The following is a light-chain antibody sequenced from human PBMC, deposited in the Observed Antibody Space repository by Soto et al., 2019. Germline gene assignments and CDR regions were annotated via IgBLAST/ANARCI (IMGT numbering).Light chain of an antibody. Sequence: DIQMTQSPSTLSASVGDRVTITCRTSQSISTWLAWYQQKPGKAPKLLIYKASTLESGVPSRFSGSGSGTGFTLTISSRQPDDVATYYCQLFNTYPPLYTFAQGTKLEIK. CDR2: KAS. CDR1: QSISTW. V-gene: IGKV1-5*03. CDR3: QLFNTYPPLYT. J-gene: IGKJ2*01.